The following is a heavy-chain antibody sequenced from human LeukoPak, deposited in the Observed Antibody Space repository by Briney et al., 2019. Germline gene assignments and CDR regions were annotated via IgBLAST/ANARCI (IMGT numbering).Heavy chain of an antibody. CDR1: GGSISSSSYY. J-gene: IGHJ4*02. CDR2: IDYSGST. CDR3: ARGFPRIAAAGLYYFDY. V-gene: IGHV4-39*07. Sequence: SETLSLTCTVSGGSISSSSYYWGWIRQPPGKGLEWIGSIDYSGSTYYNPSLKSRGTISADTSKNQFSLKLSSVTAADTAVYYCARGFPRIAAAGLYYFDYWGQGTLVTVSS. D-gene: IGHD6-13*01.